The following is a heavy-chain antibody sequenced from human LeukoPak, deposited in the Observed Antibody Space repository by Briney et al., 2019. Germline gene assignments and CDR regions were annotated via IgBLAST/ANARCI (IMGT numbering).Heavy chain of an antibody. Sequence: PSETLSLTCTVSGGSISRYYWSWIRQPPGKGLEWIGYIYYSGSTNYNPSLKSRVTISVDTSKNQFSLKLSSVTAADTAVYYCARSHYYDSSGYISDAFDIWGQGTMVTVSS. CDR2: IYYSGST. J-gene: IGHJ3*02. V-gene: IGHV4-59*01. D-gene: IGHD3-22*01. CDR3: ARSHYYDSSGYISDAFDI. CDR1: GGSISRYY.